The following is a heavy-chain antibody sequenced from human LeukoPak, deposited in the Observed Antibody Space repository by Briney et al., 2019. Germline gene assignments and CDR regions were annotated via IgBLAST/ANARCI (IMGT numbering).Heavy chain of an antibody. J-gene: IGHJ4*02. D-gene: IGHD7-27*01. CDR1: GFTFSSSW. CDR3: ARDLGPRN. Sequence: GGSLRLSCAASGFTFSSSWMHWVRQAPGKGLVWVSHINSDGSSTAYADSVKGRFTISRANAKKTLYLQMNSLSAEDTAVYYCARDLGPRNWGQGTLVTVSS. V-gene: IGHV3-74*01. CDR2: INSDGSST.